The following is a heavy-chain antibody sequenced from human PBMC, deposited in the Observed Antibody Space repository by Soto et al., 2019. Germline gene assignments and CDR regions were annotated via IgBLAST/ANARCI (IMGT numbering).Heavy chain of an antibody. CDR3: ARAVAVPADFDF. J-gene: IGHJ4*02. D-gene: IGHD6-19*01. CDR2: INAGNGNT. Sequence: QVQLVQSGAEEKKPGASVKVSCKASGYTFTGYAMHWVRQAPGQRLEWMGWINAGNGNTKYSQKFQGRVTITRDTSASTADMEVRSLRSEDTAVYYCARAVAVPADFDFWCQGTLVTVSS. V-gene: IGHV1-3*05. CDR1: GYTFTGYA.